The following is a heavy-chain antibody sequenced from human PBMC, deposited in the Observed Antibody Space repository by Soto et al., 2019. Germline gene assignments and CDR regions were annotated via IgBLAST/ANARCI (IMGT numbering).Heavy chain of an antibody. CDR1: GFTFSSYW. V-gene: IGHV3-74*01. D-gene: IGHD3-10*01. J-gene: IGHJ4*02. Sequence: EVQLVESGGGLVQPGGSLRLSCAASGFTFSSYWMHWVRQAPGKGLVWVSRINSDGSSTSYADSVKGRFTISRDNAKNTLYLQMNILRAEDTAVYYCARARTYYSGSGSYPGYWGQGTLVTVSS. CDR3: ARARTYYSGSGSYPGY. CDR2: INSDGSST.